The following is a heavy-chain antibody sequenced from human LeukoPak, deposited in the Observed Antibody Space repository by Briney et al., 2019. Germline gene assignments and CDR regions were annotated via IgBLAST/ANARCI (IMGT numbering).Heavy chain of an antibody. CDR1: GFTFDDYA. D-gene: IGHD6-19*01. J-gene: IGHJ6*03. CDR3: AKAGSGWYHPYMDV. Sequence: GGSLRLSCAASGFTFDDYAMHWVRQAPGKGLEWVSGISWNSGSIGYADSVKGRFTISRDNAKNSLYLQMNSLRAEDTALYYCAKAGSGWYHPYMDVWGKGTTVTIS. CDR2: ISWNSGSI. V-gene: IGHV3-9*01.